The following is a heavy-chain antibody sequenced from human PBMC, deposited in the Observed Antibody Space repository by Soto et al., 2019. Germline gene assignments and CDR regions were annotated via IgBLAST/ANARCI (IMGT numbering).Heavy chain of an antibody. D-gene: IGHD6-19*01. CDR1: GGSISSGAHY. V-gene: IGHV4-61*08. CDR3: ASAAGWYHPFDY. J-gene: IGHJ4*02. CDR2: IYYSGDT. Sequence: PSETLSLTCTVSGGSISSGAHYWSWLRQHPGKGLEWIGYIYYSGDTQYNPSLKSRVTISVDTSKNQFSLKLSSVTAADTAVYYCASAAGWYHPFDYWGQGTLVTVSS.